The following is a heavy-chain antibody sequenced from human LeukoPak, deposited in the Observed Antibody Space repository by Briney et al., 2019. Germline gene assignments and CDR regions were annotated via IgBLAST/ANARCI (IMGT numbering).Heavy chain of an antibody. V-gene: IGHV3-23*01. CDR1: GFTFSSYS. CDR3: AKETVGATDDPLPPNFDY. CDR2: ISGSGGST. J-gene: IGHJ4*02. Sequence: GGSLRLSCVASGFTFSSYSMNWVRQAPGKGLEWVSAISGSGGSTYYADSVKGRFTISRDNSKNTLYLQMNSLRAEDTAVYYCAKETVGATDDPLPPNFDYWGQGTLVTVSS. D-gene: IGHD1-26*01.